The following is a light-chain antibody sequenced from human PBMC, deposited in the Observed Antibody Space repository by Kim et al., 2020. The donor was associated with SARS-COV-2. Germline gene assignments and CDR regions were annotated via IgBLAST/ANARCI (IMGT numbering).Light chain of an antibody. J-gene: IGLJ1*01. CDR2: QDS. CDR3: QAWDSRTYV. V-gene: IGLV3-1*01. CDR1: KLGDKY. Sequence: SPGQTAFITCAGDKLGDKYAFWYQQKPGQSPVLVIYQDSKRPSGIPERFSSSNSGNTATLTISGTQAMDEADYYCQAWDSRTYVFGTGTKVTVL.